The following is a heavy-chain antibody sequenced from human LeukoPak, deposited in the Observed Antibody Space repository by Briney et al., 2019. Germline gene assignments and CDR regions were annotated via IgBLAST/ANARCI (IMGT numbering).Heavy chain of an antibody. J-gene: IGHJ5*02. CDR1: GFTFSSYG. Sequence: QTGGSLRRSCAASGFTFSSYGMHWVRQAPGKGLEWVAFIRYDGSNKYYADSVKGRFTISRDNSKNTLYLQMNSLRAEDTAVYYCARATVTTFYWFDPWGQGTLVTVSS. V-gene: IGHV3-30*02. CDR2: IRYDGSNK. CDR3: ARATVTTFYWFDP. D-gene: IGHD4-17*01.